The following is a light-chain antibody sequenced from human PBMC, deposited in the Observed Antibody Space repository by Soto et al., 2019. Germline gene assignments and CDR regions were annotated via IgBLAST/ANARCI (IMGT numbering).Light chain of an antibody. J-gene: IGLJ1*01. CDR3: SSYAGNNNFV. Sequence: QSVLTQPPSASGSPGQSVTVSCTGSSSAIGDYNFVSWYQQHPGKAPKLIIYEVKKRPSGVPDRFSASKSGNTASLTVSGLQAADEAADYCSSYAGNNNFVFGSGTKLTVL. CDR2: EVK. CDR1: SSAIGDYNF. V-gene: IGLV2-8*01.